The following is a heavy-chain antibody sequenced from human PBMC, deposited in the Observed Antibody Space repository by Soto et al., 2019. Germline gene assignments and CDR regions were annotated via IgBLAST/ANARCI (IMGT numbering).Heavy chain of an antibody. J-gene: IGHJ4*02. CDR1: GGTFSSYT. Sequence: ASVKVSCKASGGTFSSYTISWVRQAPGQGLEWMGRIIPILGIANYAQKFQGRVTITADKSTSTAYMELSSLRSEDTAVYYCASGYDYGDYVIDYWGQGTLVTVSS. D-gene: IGHD4-17*01. V-gene: IGHV1-69*02. CDR3: ASGYDYGDYVIDY. CDR2: IIPILGIA.